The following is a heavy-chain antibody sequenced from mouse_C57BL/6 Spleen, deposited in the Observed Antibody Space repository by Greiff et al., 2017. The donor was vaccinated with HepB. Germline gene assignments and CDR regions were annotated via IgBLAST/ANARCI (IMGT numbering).Heavy chain of an antibody. Sequence: QVQLQQPGAELVRPGSSVKLSCKASGYTFTSYWMDWVKQRPGQGLEWIGNIYPSDSETHYTQKFKDKATLTVDKSSSTAYMQLSSLTSEDSAVYYCARYGNYGGFAYWGQGTLVTVSA. J-gene: IGHJ3*01. CDR1: GYTFTSYW. CDR2: IYPSDSET. V-gene: IGHV1-61*01. CDR3: ARYGNYGGFAY. D-gene: IGHD2-1*01.